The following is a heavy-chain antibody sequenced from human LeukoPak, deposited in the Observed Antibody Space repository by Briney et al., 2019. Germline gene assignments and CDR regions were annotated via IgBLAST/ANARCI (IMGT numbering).Heavy chain of an antibody. V-gene: IGHV5-51*01. J-gene: IGHJ4*02. CDR3: TRSPDIDILTGYSRYYFDY. D-gene: IGHD3-9*01. Sequence: SLNISCKRAGYSLTRYLIGAVRQTAGKGREWLGVIYPCDSHTRYSPYFQGQGTISADKSISTAYLQWNSLKASDTAIYYCTRSPDIDILTGYSRYYFDYWGQGTLVTVSS. CDR1: GYSLTRYL. CDR2: IYPCDSHT.